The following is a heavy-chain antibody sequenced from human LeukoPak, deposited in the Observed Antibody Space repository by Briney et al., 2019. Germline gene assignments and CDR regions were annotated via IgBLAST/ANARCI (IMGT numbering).Heavy chain of an antibody. D-gene: IGHD2-2*01. J-gene: IGHJ2*01. CDR1: GGSISSSSYY. V-gene: IGHV4-39*07. CDR2: IYYSGST. Sequence: SETLSLTCTVSGGSISSSSYYWGWNRQPPGKGLEWIGSIYYSGSTYYNPSLKSRVTISVDTSKNQFSLKLSSVTAADTAVYYCASRSTIVVVPAANNWYFDLWGRGTLVTVSS. CDR3: ASRSTIVVVPAANNWYFDL.